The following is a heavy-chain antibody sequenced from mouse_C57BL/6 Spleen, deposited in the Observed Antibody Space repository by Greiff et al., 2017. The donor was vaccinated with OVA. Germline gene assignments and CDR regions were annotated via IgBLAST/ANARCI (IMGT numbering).Heavy chain of an antibody. CDR3: AREGDYDPFAY. J-gene: IGHJ3*01. D-gene: IGHD2-4*01. Sequence: EVKLQQSGPELVKPGASVKISCKASGYTFTDYYMNWVKQSHGKSLEWIGDINPNNGGTSYNQKFKGKATLTVDKSSSTAYMELRSLTSEDSAVYYCAREGDYDPFAYWGQGTLVTVSA. CDR1: GYTFTDYY. V-gene: IGHV1-26*01. CDR2: INPNNGGT.